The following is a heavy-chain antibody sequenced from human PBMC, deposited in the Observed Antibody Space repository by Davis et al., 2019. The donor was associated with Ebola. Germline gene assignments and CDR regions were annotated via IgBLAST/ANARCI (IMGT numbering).Heavy chain of an antibody. CDR3: ARDRGSYDFWSGYSYYGMDV. J-gene: IGHJ6*02. V-gene: IGHV6-1*01. D-gene: IGHD3-3*01. CDR1: GDSVSSNSAA. Sequence: SQTLSLTCAISGDSVSSNSAAWNWIRQSPSRGLKWLGRTYYRSKWYNDYAVSVKSRITINPDTSKNQFSLQLNSVTPEDTAVYYCARDRGSYDFWSGYSYYGMDVWGQGTTVTVSS. CDR2: TYYRSKWYN.